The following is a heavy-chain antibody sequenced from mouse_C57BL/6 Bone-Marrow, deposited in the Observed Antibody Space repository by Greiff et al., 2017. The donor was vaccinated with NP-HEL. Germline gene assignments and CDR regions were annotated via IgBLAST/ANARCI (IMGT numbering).Heavy chain of an antibody. CDR2: IHPSDSDT. CDR1: GYTFTSYW. CDR3: AISFYGSSYGYWYFDV. D-gene: IGHD1-1*01. V-gene: IGHV1-74*01. Sequence: QVQLQQPGAELVKPGASVKVSCKASGYTFTSYWMHWVKQRPGQGLEWIGRIHPSDSDTNYNQKFKGKATLTVAQSSSTAYMQLSSLTSEDSAVYYCAISFYGSSYGYWYFDVWGTGTTVTVAS. J-gene: IGHJ1*03.